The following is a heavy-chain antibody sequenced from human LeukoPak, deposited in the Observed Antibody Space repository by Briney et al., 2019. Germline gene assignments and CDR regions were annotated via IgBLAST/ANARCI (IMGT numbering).Heavy chain of an antibody. CDR2: IYYSGST. CDR3: ARIPVDGYCSSTSCYYFDY. V-gene: IGHV4-59*01. CDR1: GGSISSYY. J-gene: IGHJ4*02. D-gene: IGHD2-2*03. Sequence: SETLSLTCTVSGGSISSYYWSWIRQPPGKGLEWIGYIYYSGSTNYNPSLKSRVTISVDTSKNQFSLKLSSVTAADTAVYYCARIPVDGYCSSTSCYYFDYWGQGTLVTVSS.